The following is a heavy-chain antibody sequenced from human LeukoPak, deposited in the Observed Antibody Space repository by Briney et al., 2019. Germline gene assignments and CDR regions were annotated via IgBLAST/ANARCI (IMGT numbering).Heavy chain of an antibody. CDR1: GGSISSGGYY. J-gene: IGHJ3*02. D-gene: IGHD3-10*01. Sequence: PSQTLSLTCTVSGGSISSGGYYWSWIRQHPGKGLEWIGYIYYSGSTYYNPSLKSRVTISVDTSKNQFSLKLSSVTAADTAVYYCASGGLGPWAFDIWGQGTMVTVSS. V-gene: IGHV4-31*03. CDR3: ASGGLGPWAFDI. CDR2: IYYSGST.